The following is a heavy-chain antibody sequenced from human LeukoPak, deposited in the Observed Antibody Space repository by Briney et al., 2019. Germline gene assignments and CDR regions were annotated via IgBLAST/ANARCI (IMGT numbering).Heavy chain of an antibody. CDR3: ARSNFWSGYSYYFDH. V-gene: IGHV4-59*08. J-gene: IGHJ4*02. CDR2: IYYSGST. D-gene: IGHD3-3*01. Sequence: SETLSLTCTVSGGSISSYYWSWIRQPPGKGLEWIGYIYYSGSTYYNPSLKSRVTISVDTSKNQFSLKLSSVTAADTAVYYCARSNFWSGYSYYFDHWGQGTLVTVSS. CDR1: GGSISSYY.